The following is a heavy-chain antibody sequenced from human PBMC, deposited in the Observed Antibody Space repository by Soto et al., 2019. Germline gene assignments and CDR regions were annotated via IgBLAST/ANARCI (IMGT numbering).Heavy chain of an antibody. J-gene: IGHJ5*02. CDR2: ISSSSSYI. CDR3: ARGRRELIVVVPAAIKWFDP. Sequence: PAGSLRLSSAASGFTFSSYSMNWVRQAPGKGLEWGSSISSSSSYIYYADPVKGRFTISRDNAKNSLYLQMNSLRAEDTAVYYCARGRRELIVVVPAAIKWFDPWGQGTLVTVSS. CDR1: GFTFSSYS. D-gene: IGHD2-2*01. V-gene: IGHV3-21*01.